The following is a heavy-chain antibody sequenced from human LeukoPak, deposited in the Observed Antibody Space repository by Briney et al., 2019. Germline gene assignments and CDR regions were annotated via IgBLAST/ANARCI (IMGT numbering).Heavy chain of an antibody. D-gene: IGHD5-18*01. J-gene: IGHJ4*02. V-gene: IGHV3-23*01. CDR3: AKVGKDTTMVFG. CDR2: ISGSGGST. Sequence: GGSLRLSCAASGFTFSSYAMSWVRQAPGKGLEWVSAISGSGGSTYYADTVKGRFTISRDNSKNTLYLQMNSLRAEDTAVYYCAKVGKDTTMVFGWGQGTLVTVSS. CDR1: GFTFSSYA.